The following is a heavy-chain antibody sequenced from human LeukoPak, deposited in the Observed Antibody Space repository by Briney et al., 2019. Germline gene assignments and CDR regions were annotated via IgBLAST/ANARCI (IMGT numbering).Heavy chain of an antibody. CDR3: AKDGGWYELYYMDV. CDR2: IRNDGSHK. D-gene: IGHD6-19*01. CDR1: GFTFSMYW. V-gene: IGHV3-30*02. J-gene: IGHJ6*03. Sequence: PGGSLRLSCEVSGFTFSMYWMTWVRQAPGKGLEWVAFIRNDGSHKSYADSVKGRFTISRDNSKNTLFLQMNSLRPEDTSVYYCAKDGGWYELYYMDVWGTGTMVTVSS.